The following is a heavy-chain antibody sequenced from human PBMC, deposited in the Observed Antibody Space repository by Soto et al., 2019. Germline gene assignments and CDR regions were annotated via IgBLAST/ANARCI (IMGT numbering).Heavy chain of an antibody. V-gene: IGHV1-8*01. D-gene: IGHD2-2*03. J-gene: IGHJ3*02. CDR2: VNPNSGNT. CDR1: GYTFTSYD. CDR3: ARASYLDPAFDI. Sequence: QVQLVQSGAEVKRPGASVKVSCKASGYTFTSYDFNWVRQAPGQGLEWMGWVNPNSGNTDYAQKSQGRVTMTSNTSIRTAYMELSSLRSEDTAVYYCARASYLDPAFDIWGQGTMVTVSS.